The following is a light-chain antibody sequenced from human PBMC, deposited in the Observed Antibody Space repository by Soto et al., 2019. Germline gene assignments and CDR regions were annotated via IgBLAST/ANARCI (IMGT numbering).Light chain of an antibody. Sequence: DIQMTQSPSSLSASVGDRVTITCRASQGISSYLAWYQQKPGKVSELLIYAASTLHSGVPSRFSGSGSGTDFTLTIGSLQSEDVATYYCQKYDSDPFTFGPGTKVEIK. CDR2: AAS. V-gene: IGKV1-27*01. CDR3: QKYDSDPFT. J-gene: IGKJ3*01. CDR1: QGISSY.